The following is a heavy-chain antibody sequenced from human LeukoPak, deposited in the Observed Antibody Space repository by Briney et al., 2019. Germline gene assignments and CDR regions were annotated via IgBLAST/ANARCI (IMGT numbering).Heavy chain of an antibody. CDR1: GFTFSSYG. CDR3: AKEVGGSYLDY. Sequence: GGSLRLSCAASGFTFSSYGMHWVRQAPGKGLEWVAVISYDGSNKYYADSVKGRFTISRDNSKNTLYLQMNSLRAEDTAVYYCAKEVGGSYLDYWGQGTLVTVSS. J-gene: IGHJ4*02. D-gene: IGHD1-26*01. CDR2: ISYDGSNK. V-gene: IGHV3-30*18.